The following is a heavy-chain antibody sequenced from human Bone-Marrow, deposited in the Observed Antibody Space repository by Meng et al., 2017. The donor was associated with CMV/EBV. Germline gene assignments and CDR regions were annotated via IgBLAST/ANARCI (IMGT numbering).Heavy chain of an antibody. CDR1: GVSVSSDTYY. CDR3: ARHLRAYDTSGYYFTGDAFDI. V-gene: IGHV4-61*01. D-gene: IGHD3-22*01. Sequence: GSLRLSCPVSGVSVSSDTYYWSWIRQPPGKGLEWIGYIYYSGTTNYNPSLKSRVTISVDTSKNLFSLKLSSVTAADTAVYYCARHLRAYDTSGYYFTGDAFDIWGQGTMVTVS. J-gene: IGHJ3*02. CDR2: IYYSGTT.